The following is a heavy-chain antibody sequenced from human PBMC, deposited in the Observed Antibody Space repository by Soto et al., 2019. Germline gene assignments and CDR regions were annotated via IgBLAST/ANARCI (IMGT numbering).Heavy chain of an antibody. Sequence: SETLSLTCAVSGGSISSSNWWSWVRQPPGKGLEWIGEIYHSGSTNYNPSLKSRVTISVDKSKNQFSLKLSSVTAADTAVYYCAGGPLWFGGHHWFDPWGQGTLVTVSS. D-gene: IGHD3-10*01. CDR3: AGGPLWFGGHHWFDP. CDR1: GGSISSSNW. CDR2: IYHSGST. V-gene: IGHV4-4*02. J-gene: IGHJ5*02.